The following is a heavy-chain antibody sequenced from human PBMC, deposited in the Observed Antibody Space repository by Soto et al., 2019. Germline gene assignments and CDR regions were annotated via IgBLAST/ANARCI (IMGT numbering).Heavy chain of an antibody. CDR1: GFNFSNAW. CDR3: TTDRYSGFYAPWDY. J-gene: IGHJ4*02. Sequence: EVQLVESGGGLVKPGGSLRLSCAASGFNFSNAWMNWVRQAPGKGLEWVGRIKSEGDGGTTDYGAPVKGRFTISRDDSKNTLYMQMPSLTVGDTAVYYCTTDRYSGFYAPWDYWGQGTLVTVSS. V-gene: IGHV3-15*01. D-gene: IGHD5-12*01. CDR2: IKSEGDGGTT.